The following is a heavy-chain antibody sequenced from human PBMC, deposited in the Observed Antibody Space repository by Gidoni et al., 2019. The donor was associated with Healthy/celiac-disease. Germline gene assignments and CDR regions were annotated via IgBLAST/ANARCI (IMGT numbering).Heavy chain of an antibody. D-gene: IGHD6-13*01. CDR1: GYTFTSQC. J-gene: IGHJ5*02. CDR2: ISAYNGNT. CDR3: ARNCVSGSSWFGCDGGNQNNWFDP. Sequence: QVQLVQSGAEVKKPGASVKVSCKASGYTFTSQCITWVRQAPGQGLEWMGWISAYNGNTNYAQKLQGRVTMTTDTSTSTAYMELRSLRSDDTAVYYCARNCVSGSSWFGCDGGNQNNWFDPWGQGTLVTVSS. V-gene: IGHV1-18*01.